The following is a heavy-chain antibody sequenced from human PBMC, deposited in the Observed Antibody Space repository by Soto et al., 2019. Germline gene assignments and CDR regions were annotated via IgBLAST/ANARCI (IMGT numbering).Heavy chain of an antibody. V-gene: IGHV1-18*01. CDR2: ISAYNGNT. D-gene: IGHD2-15*01. J-gene: IGHJ3*02. CDR1: GYTFTSYG. CDR3: ARDTADCSGGSCYSQDAFDI. Sequence: QVQLVQSGAEVKKPGASVKVSCKASGYTFTSYGISWVRQAPGQGLEWMGWISAYNGNTNYAQKLQGRVTMTTDTSTSTAYMELRSLGSDDTAVYYCARDTADCSGGSCYSQDAFDIWGQGTMVTVSS.